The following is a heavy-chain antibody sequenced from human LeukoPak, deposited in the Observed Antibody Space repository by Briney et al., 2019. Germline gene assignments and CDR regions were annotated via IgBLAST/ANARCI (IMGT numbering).Heavy chain of an antibody. D-gene: IGHD5-24*01. CDR3: ARDPDGPGYYYGMDV. V-gene: IGHV4-59*01. J-gene: IGHJ6*02. Sequence: SETLSLTCTVSGGSISSYYWSWIRQPPGKGLEWIGYIYYSGSTNYNPSLKSRVTISVDTSKNQFSLKLSSVTAADTAAYYCARDPDGPGYYYGMDVWGQGTTVTVSS. CDR2: IYYSGST. CDR1: GGSISSYY.